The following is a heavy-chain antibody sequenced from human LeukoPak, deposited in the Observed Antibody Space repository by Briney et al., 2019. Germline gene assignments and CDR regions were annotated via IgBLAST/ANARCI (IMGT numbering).Heavy chain of an antibody. J-gene: IGHJ3*02. Sequence: GASVKVSCKASGYTFTSYYMHWVRQAPGQGLEWMGIINPSGGSTSYAQKFQGRVTMTRDTSTSTVYMELSSLRSEDTAVYYCARVVESPVVVTAIQGAFDIWGQGTMVTVSS. CDR1: GYTFTSYY. D-gene: IGHD2-21*02. CDR3: ARVVESPVVVTAIQGAFDI. CDR2: INPSGGST. V-gene: IGHV1-46*01.